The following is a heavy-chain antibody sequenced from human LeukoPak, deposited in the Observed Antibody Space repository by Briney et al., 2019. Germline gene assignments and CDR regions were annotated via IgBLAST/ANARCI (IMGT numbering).Heavy chain of an antibody. Sequence: SVKVSCKASGYTFTSYGISWVRQAPGQGLEWMGGTIPIFGTANYAQKFQGRVTITADESTSTAYMELSSLRSEDTAVYYCARVRSITAVAGCSDYWGQGTLVTVSS. CDR1: GYTFTSYG. D-gene: IGHD6-19*01. V-gene: IGHV1-69*13. CDR2: TIPIFGTA. CDR3: ARVRSITAVAGCSDY. J-gene: IGHJ4*02.